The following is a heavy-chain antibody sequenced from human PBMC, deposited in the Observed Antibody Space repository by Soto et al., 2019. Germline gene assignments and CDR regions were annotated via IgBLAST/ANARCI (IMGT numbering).Heavy chain of an antibody. CDR3: TRVPDLDYCSRTSCLYYFDY. CDR1: GFTFSSYS. V-gene: IGHV3-21*04. Sequence: PGGSLRLSCAASGFTFSSYSMNWVRQAPGKGLEWVSSISSSSSYIYYADSVKGRFTISRDNAKNSLYLQMNGLRAEDTAVYFCTRVPDLDYCSRTSCLYYFDYWGQGALVTVSS. CDR2: ISSSSSYI. D-gene: IGHD2-2*01. J-gene: IGHJ4*02.